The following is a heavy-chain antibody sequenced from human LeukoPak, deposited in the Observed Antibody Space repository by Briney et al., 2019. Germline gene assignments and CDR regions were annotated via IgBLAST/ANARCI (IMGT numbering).Heavy chain of an antibody. CDR3: ARDHVVVTAIDAFDI. CDR1: GYTFTSYG. J-gene: IGHJ3*02. D-gene: IGHD2-21*02. V-gene: IGHV1-18*01. CDR2: ISAYNGNT. Sequence: ASVKVSCKASGYTFTSYGISWVRQAPGQGLEWMGWISAYNGNTNYAQKLQGRVTMTTDTSTSTAYMELRSLRSDDTAVYYCARDHVVVTAIDAFDIWGQGTMVTVSS.